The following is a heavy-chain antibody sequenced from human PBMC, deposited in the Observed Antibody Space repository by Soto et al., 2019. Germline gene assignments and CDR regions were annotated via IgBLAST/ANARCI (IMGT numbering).Heavy chain of an antibody. CDR1: GGSISNYF. D-gene: IGHD3-3*01. CDR3: ARGGQDFWSGPFDY. Sequence: SETLSLTCTVSGGSISNYFCNWIRQPAGKGLEWIGRIDNSGSTNYNPSLKSRITMSADTSRNQFSLKLNPVTAADTAVYYCARGGQDFWSGPFDYWGQGALVTVSS. CDR2: IDNSGST. V-gene: IGHV4-4*07. J-gene: IGHJ4*02.